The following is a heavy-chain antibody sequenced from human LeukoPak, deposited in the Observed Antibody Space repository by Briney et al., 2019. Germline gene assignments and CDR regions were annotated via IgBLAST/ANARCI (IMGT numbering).Heavy chain of an antibody. CDR1: GFTFNIYA. Sequence: GGSLRLSCAASGFTFNIYAMSWVRQAPGKGLEWVSSITGSGTGTFYADSVKDRFTISRDNSKNTLYLQMSRLRAEDTAVYYCATETNGRHYDYWGQGTLLTVSS. CDR3: ATETNGRHYDY. J-gene: IGHJ4*02. D-gene: IGHD1-14*01. CDR2: ITGSGTGT. V-gene: IGHV3-23*01.